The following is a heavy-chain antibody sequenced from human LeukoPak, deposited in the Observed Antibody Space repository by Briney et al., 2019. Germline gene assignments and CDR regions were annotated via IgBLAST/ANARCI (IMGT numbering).Heavy chain of an antibody. CDR3: AGYSSSWYDY. D-gene: IGHD6-13*01. CDR1: GGSISSSSYY. V-gene: IGHV4-39*01. Sequence: NPSETLSLTCTVSGGSISSSSYYWGWIRQPPGKGLEWIGSIYYSGSTYYNPSLKSRLTISVDTSKNQFSLKLSSVTAADTAVYYCAGYSSSWYDYWGQGTLVTVSS. J-gene: IGHJ4*02. CDR2: IYYSGST.